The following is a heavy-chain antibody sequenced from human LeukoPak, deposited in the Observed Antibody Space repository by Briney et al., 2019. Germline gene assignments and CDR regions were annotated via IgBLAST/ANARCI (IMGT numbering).Heavy chain of an antibody. V-gene: IGHV4-39*01. Sequence: SETLSLTCTVSGGSISSSSYYWGWIRQPPGKGLEWIGSIYYSGSTYYNPSLKSRVTISVDTSKNQFSLKLSSVTAADTAVYYCARVDYGDTVHYDYWGQGTLVTVSS. CDR1: GGSISSSSYY. D-gene: IGHD4-17*01. CDR3: ARVDYGDTVHYDY. CDR2: IYYSGST. J-gene: IGHJ4*02.